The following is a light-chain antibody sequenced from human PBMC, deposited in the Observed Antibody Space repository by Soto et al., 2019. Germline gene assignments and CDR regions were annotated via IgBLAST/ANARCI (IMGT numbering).Light chain of an antibody. CDR2: DND. Sequence: QSVLTQPPPVSAAPGQKVTISCSGGSSNIGNNYVSWYQQLPGTAPRLLIYDNDKRPSGIPDRFSGSKSGTSATLGITGLQTGDEADYYCGTWDNSLGDGHVVFGGGTKLTVL. CDR3: GTWDNSLGDGHVV. J-gene: IGLJ2*01. V-gene: IGLV1-51*01. CDR1: SSNIGNNY.